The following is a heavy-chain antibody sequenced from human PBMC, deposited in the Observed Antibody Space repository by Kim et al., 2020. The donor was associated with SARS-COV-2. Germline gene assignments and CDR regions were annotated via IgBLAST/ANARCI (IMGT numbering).Heavy chain of an antibody. V-gene: IGHV3-11*03. D-gene: IGHD6-13*01. J-gene: IGHJ5*02. CDR3: ARPLLSSSWPDWFDP. Sequence: DNVKGRFTIARDNAKNSLYLQMNSLRAEDTAVYYCARPLLSSSWPDWFDPWGQGTLVTVSS.